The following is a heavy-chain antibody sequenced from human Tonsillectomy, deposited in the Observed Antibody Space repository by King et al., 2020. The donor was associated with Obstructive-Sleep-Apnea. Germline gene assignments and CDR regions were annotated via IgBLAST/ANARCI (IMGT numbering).Heavy chain of an antibody. CDR2: ISLNERDK. D-gene: IGHD6-13*01. Sequence: VQLVESGGGVVQPGTSLRLSCAASGFSFSTRDIHWVRQAPGKGLEWVALISLNERDKYYADSVKGRFTISRDNSKNTLYLEMNGLRAEETAAYYCAKGEWSSRSIDYWGQGTLVTVSS. V-gene: IGHV3-30*18. CDR3: AKGEWSSRSIDY. CDR1: GFSFSTRD. J-gene: IGHJ4*02.